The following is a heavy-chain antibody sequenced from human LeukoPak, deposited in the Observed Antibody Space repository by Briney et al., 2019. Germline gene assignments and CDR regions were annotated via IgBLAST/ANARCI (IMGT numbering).Heavy chain of an antibody. CDR3: ARGVAVAGSIDY. J-gene: IGHJ4*02. CDR2: IIPILGIA. Sequence: RASVKVSCKASGGTFSSYAISWVRQAPGQGLEWMGRIIPILGIANYAQKFQGRVTITADKSTSTAYMELSSLRSEDTAVYYCARGVAVAGSIDYWGQGTLVTVSS. V-gene: IGHV1-69*04. CDR1: GGTFSSYA. D-gene: IGHD6-19*01.